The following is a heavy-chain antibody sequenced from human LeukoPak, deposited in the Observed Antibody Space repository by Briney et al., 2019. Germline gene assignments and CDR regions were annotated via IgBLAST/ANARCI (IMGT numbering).Heavy chain of an antibody. CDR2: IIPILGIA. J-gene: IGHJ5*02. D-gene: IGHD3-3*01. V-gene: IGHV1-69*02. CDR1: GGTFSSYT. CDR3: ASWSESDTIFGVPRGNWFDP. Sequence: SVKVSCKASGGTFSSYTISWVRQAPGQGLEWMGRIIPILGIANYAQKFQGRVTITADKSTSTAYMKLSSLRSEDTAVYYCASWSESDTIFGVPRGNWFDPWGQGTLVTVSS.